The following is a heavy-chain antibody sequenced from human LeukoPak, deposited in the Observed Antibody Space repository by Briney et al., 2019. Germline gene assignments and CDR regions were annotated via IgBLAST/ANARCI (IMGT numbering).Heavy chain of an antibody. Sequence: PSETLSLTCTVSGGSISSYYWSWIRQPPGKGLEWIGYIYYNGSTNYNPSLKSRVTISVDTSKNQFSLKLSSVTAADTAVYYCARRAVAGTPYYFDYWGQGTLVTVSS. CDR2: IYYNGST. D-gene: IGHD6-19*01. CDR1: GGSISSYY. V-gene: IGHV4-59*08. CDR3: ARRAVAGTPYYFDY. J-gene: IGHJ4*02.